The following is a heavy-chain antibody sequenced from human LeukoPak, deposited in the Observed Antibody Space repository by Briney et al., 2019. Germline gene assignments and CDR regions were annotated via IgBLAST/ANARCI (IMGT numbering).Heavy chain of an antibody. Sequence: SETLSLTCTVSGGSISSYYWSWIRQPPGKGLEWIGSIYYSGSTYYNPSLKSRVTISVDMSKNQFSLKLSSVTAADTAVYYCARVSKGFYYMDVWGKGTTVTVSS. V-gene: IGHV4-59*12. CDR3: ARVSKGFYYMDV. CDR2: IYYSGST. J-gene: IGHJ6*03. CDR1: GGSISSYY.